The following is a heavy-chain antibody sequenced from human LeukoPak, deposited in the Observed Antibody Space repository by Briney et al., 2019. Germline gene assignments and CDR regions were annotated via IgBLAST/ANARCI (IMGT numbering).Heavy chain of an antibody. CDR1: GGSISSGDYY. V-gene: IGHV4-39*07. Sequence: TSETLSLTCTVSGGSISSGDYYWSWIRQPPGKGLEWIGEINHSGSTNYNPSLKSRVTISVDTSKNQFSLKLSSVTAADTAVYYCARGPGGYSYGYWNWGQGTLVTVSS. CDR3: ARGPGGYSYGYWN. D-gene: IGHD5-18*01. J-gene: IGHJ4*02. CDR2: INHSGST.